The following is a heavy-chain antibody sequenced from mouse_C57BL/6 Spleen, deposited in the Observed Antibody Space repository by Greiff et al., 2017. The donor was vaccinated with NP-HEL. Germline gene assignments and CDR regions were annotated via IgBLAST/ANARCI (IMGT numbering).Heavy chain of an antibody. J-gene: IGHJ4*01. CDR2: ISSGSSTI. CDR3: ARGYDYHYAMDY. CDR1: GFTFSDYG. D-gene: IGHD2-4*01. Sequence: EVMLVESGGGLVKPGGSLKLSCAASGFTFSDYGMHWVRQAPEKGLEWVAYISSGSSTIYYADTVKGRFTISRDNAKNTLFLQMTSLRSEDTAMYYCARGYDYHYAMDYWGQGTSVTVSS. V-gene: IGHV5-17*01.